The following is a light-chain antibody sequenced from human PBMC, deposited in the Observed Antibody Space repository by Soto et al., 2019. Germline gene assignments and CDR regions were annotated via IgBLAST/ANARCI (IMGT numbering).Light chain of an antibody. CDR2: KAS. Sequence: DIQMTQSPSTLSGSVGDRATITCRASQTISSWLAWYQQKPGKAPKLLIYKASTLKSGVPSRFSGSGSGTEFTLTISSLQPDDFATYYCQHYNSYSEAFGQGTKVE. J-gene: IGKJ1*01. V-gene: IGKV1-5*03. CDR3: QHYNSYSEA. CDR1: QTISSW.